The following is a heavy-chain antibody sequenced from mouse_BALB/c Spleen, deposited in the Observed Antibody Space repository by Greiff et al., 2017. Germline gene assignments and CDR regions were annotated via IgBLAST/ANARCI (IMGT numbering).Heavy chain of an antibody. J-gene: IGHJ3*01. CDR2: INPGSGGT. CDR1: GYAFTNYL. Sequence: QVQLQQSGAELVRPGTSVKVSCKASGYAFTNYLIEWVKQRPGQGLEWLEVINPGSGGTNYNEKFKGKATLTADKSSSTAYMQLSSLTSDDSAVYYCAGDDGPLAYWGQGTLVTVSA. CDR3: AGDDGPLAY. V-gene: IGHV1-54*01. D-gene: IGHD2-3*01.